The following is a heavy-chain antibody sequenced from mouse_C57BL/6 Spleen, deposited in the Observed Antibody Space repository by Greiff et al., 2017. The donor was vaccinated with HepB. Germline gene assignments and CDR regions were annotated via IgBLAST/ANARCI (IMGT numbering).Heavy chain of an antibody. V-gene: IGHV3-6*01. Sequence: EVKLMESGPGLVKPSQSLSLTCSVTGYSITSGYYWNWIRQFPGNKLEWLGYISYDGSNNCNPSLKNRISSTRDTSKNQFFLKLNSVTTEDTATYYCAREDGSGYAMDYWGQGTSVTVSS. D-gene: IGHD1-1*01. CDR1: GYSITSGYY. CDR3: AREDGSGYAMDY. CDR2: ISYDGSN. J-gene: IGHJ4*01.